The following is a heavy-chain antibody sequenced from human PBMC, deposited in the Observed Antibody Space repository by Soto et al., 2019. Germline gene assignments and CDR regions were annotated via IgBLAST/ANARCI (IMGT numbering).Heavy chain of an antibody. J-gene: IGHJ4*02. Sequence: SXKVSCKAAGGTXSSYASGWVRQAPGQGLEWMGGIIPIFGTANYEQKFQGRVTITADESTSKAYMDLSSLRSEDTAVYYSARGPPKRYGVLAYYYDSSGYYPFDYWGQGTLGTVSS. CDR3: ARGPPKRYGVLAYYYDSSGYYPFDY. CDR2: IIPIFGTA. D-gene: IGHD3-22*01. CDR1: GGTXSSYA. V-gene: IGHV1-69*13.